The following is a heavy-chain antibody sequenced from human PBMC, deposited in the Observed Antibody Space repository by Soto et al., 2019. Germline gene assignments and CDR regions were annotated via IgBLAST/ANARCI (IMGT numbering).Heavy chain of an antibody. J-gene: IGHJ3*02. CDR3: ASSIGYTEAAAGPDI. D-gene: IGHD6-13*01. Sequence: VKVSCKASGYTFTSYDINWVRQATGQGLEWMGWMNPNSGNTGYAQKFQGRVTMTRNTSISTAYMELSSLRSEDTAVYYCASSIGYTEAAAGPDIWGQGTMVTVSS. V-gene: IGHV1-8*01. CDR2: MNPNSGNT. CDR1: GYTFTSYD.